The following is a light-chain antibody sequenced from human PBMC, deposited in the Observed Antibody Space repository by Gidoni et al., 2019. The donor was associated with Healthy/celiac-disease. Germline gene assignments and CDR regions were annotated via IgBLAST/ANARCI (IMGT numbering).Light chain of an antibody. Sequence: LVLTHSPSASASLVASVKLTCTLSSGHSSYAIAWHQQQPEKGPRYLMKLNSDGSHSKGDGIPDRFSGSSSGAERYLTISSLQSEDEADYYCQTWGTGIRVFGGGTKLTVL. J-gene: IGLJ3*02. CDR2: LNSDGSH. CDR1: SGHSSYA. CDR3: QTWGTGIRV. V-gene: IGLV4-69*01.